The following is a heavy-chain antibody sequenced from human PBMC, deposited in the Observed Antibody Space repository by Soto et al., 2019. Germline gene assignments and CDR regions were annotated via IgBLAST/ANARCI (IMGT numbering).Heavy chain of an antibody. J-gene: IGHJ4*02. V-gene: IGHV1-8*01. D-gene: IGHD6-19*01. Sequence: QVQLVQSGAEVREPGASVKVSCKASGYSFTSLDINWVRQTAGQGREWMGWMQPSTGRTGYAQKFQGRVTMTRDTAINTAYMALTTRTSDDTAFDYCGRGGSAGGDYWGQGTLVTVSS. CDR3: GRGGSAGGDY. CDR1: GYSFTSLD. CDR2: MQPSTGRT.